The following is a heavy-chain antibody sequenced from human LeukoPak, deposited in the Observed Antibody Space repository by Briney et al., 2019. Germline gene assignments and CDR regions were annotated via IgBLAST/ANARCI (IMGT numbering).Heavy chain of an antibody. D-gene: IGHD6-19*01. Sequence: SETLSLTCTVSGGSINNYYWSWVRQPPGKGLEWIGYIYYSGSTNYNPSLKSRVTISVDTSKNQFSLKLSSVTAADTAVYYCARDQISGSSGPGGPKNIWFDPWGQGTLVTVSS. CDR1: GGSINNYY. CDR3: ARDQISGSSGPGGPKNIWFDP. CDR2: IYYSGST. J-gene: IGHJ5*02. V-gene: IGHV4-59*01.